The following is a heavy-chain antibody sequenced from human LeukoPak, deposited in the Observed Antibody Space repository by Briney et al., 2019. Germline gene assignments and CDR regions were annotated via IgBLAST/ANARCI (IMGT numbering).Heavy chain of an antibody. CDR1: GGSISSSRYY. J-gene: IGHJ6*02. V-gene: IGHV4-39*07. CDR2: IHYSGST. Sequence: SETLSLTCTVSGGSISSSRYYWGWIRQPPGKGLEWIGSIHYSGSTYYNPSLKSRVTVSVDTSKNQFSLKLSSVTAADTAVYYCARRSMTTVDTYYYGMDVWGQGTTVTVSS. D-gene: IGHD4-23*01. CDR3: ARRSMTTVDTYYYGMDV.